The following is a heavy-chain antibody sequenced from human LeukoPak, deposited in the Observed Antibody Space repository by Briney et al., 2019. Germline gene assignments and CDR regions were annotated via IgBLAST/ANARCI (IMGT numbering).Heavy chain of an antibody. CDR2: IYTSGST. CDR1: GGSISSYY. V-gene: IGHV4-4*07. CDR3: AREPRYHDFWSGYGDYYYYYMDV. Sequence: SETLSLTCTVSGGSISSYYWSWIRQPAGKGLEWIGRIYTSGSTNYNPSLKSRVTMSVDTSKNQFSLKLSSVTAADTAVYYCAREPRYHDFWSGYGDYYYYYMDVWGKGTTVTVSS. J-gene: IGHJ6*03. D-gene: IGHD3-3*01.